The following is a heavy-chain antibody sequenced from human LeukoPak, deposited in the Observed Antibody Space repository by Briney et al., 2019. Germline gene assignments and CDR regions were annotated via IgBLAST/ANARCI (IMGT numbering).Heavy chain of an antibody. CDR3: AGDYGDYVFDY. CDR2: ISYDGSNK. D-gene: IGHD4-17*01. J-gene: IGHJ4*02. Sequence: PGGSLRLSCAASGFTFTSYAMHWVRQAPGKGLEWVAVISYDGSNKYYADSVKGRFTISRDNSKNTLYLQMNSLRAEDTAVYYCAGDYGDYVFDYWGQGTLVTVSS. CDR1: GFTFTSYA. V-gene: IGHV3-30*04.